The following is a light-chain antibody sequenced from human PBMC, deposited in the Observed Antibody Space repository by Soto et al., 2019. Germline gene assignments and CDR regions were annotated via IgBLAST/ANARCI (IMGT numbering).Light chain of an antibody. J-gene: IGKJ2*01. V-gene: IGKV2-28*01. CDR3: MQALQAPMYT. CDR2: LGS. CDR1: QSLLHSNGYNY. Sequence: EIVMTQSPLSLPVTPGEPASISCRSSQSLLHSNGYNYLNWYLQKPGQSPQLLIYLGSNRASGVSDRFSGGGSGTDFTLKISRVEAEDVGVYYCMQALQAPMYTFGQGTKLEV.